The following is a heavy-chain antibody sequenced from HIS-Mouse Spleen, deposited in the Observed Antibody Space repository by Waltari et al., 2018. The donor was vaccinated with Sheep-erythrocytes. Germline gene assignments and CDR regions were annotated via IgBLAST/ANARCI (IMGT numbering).Heavy chain of an antibody. Sequence: EVQLVESGGGLVQPGGSLRLSCAASGFTFSSYDMHWVRQGTGKGLEWVSANGTACYTYYPGSVKGRFTISRENAKNSLYLQMNSLRAGDTAVYYCARANSGSYDDAFDIWGQGTMVTVSS. V-gene: IGHV3-13*01. J-gene: IGHJ3*02. CDR2: NGTACYT. CDR1: GFTFSSYD. CDR3: ARANSGSYDDAFDI. D-gene: IGHD1-26*01.